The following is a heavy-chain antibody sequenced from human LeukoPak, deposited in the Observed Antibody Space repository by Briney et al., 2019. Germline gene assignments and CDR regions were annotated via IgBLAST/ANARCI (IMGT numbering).Heavy chain of an antibody. J-gene: IGHJ3*02. CDR3: ARDQAFYYGSGSYLADSSAFDI. CDR2: SYTSGST. Sequence: SETLSLTCTVSGGSISSYYWSWIRQPAGKGMEWIGRSYTSGSTNYNPSLKSRVTMSVDPSKNQFSLKLSSVTAADTAVYYCARDQAFYYGSGSYLADSSAFDIWGQGTMVTVSS. V-gene: IGHV4-4*07. CDR1: GGSISSYY. D-gene: IGHD3-10*01.